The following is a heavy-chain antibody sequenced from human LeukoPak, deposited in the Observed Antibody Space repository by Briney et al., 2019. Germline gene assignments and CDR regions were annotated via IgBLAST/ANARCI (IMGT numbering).Heavy chain of an antibody. Sequence: HPGGSLRLSCVASGFIFSSYSVHWVRQAPGKGLEWVAVVSSDGSKKFYADSVKGRFSISRDNSKNTLYLQMNSLRTEDTAVYYCASGVNYFDYWGQGTLVTVSS. CDR1: GFIFSSYS. V-gene: IGHV3-30-3*01. D-gene: IGHD3-3*01. J-gene: IGHJ4*02. CDR3: ASGVNYFDY. CDR2: VSSDGSKK.